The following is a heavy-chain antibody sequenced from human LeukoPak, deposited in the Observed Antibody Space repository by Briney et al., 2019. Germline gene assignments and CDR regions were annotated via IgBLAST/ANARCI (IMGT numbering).Heavy chain of an antibody. V-gene: IGHV3-66*01. CDR2: IYAGGRT. J-gene: IGHJ4*02. D-gene: IGHD6-19*01. Sequence: GGSLRLSCAASGFTVSSNYMSWVRQAPGKGLEWVSVIYAGGRTYYADSVKGRFTISRDNSKNTLYLQMNSLRAEDTAVYYCARDLTGWYRGYWGQGTLVTVSS. CDR1: GFTVSSNY. CDR3: ARDLTGWYRGY.